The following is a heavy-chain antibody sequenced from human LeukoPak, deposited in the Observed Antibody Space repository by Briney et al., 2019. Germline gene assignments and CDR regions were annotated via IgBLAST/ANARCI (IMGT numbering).Heavy chain of an antibody. V-gene: IGHV1-2*02. CDR2: INPNSGGT. CDR1: GYTFTGYY. J-gene: IGHJ6*03. Sequence: ASVKVSCKASGYTFTGYYMHWVRQAPGQGLEWMGWINPNSGGTNCAQKFQGRVTMTRDTSISTAYMELRSLRSDDTAVYYCARDRGPYYYGSGSYYITPYYYYMDVWGKGTTVTISS. CDR3: ARDRGPYYYGSGSYYITPYYYYMDV. D-gene: IGHD3-10*01.